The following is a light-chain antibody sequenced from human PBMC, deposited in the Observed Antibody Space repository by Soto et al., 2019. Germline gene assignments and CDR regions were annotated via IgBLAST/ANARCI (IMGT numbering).Light chain of an antibody. CDR2: EAS. V-gene: IGKV1-5*03. J-gene: IGKJ1*01. CDR3: QQYKSYST. Sequence: DIQMTQSPFTLSASVGARVTITCRASQDINKWLAWYQQKPGKAPKLLIYEASTLAGGVPSRFSGSGSGTEFTLTISSLQPDDFATYWCQQYKSYSTFGQGTKVDIK. CDR1: QDINKW.